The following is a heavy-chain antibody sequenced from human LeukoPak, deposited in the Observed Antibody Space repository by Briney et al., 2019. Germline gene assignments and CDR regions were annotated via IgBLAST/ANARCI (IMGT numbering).Heavy chain of an antibody. D-gene: IGHD6-13*01. V-gene: IGHV3-9*01. CDR1: GFTFDDYA. CDR3: AKEGAAGTIGIDY. Sequence: GGSLRLSCAASGFTFDDYAMHWVRQAPGKGLECGSGISWNSGSIGYADSVKGRFTISRDNSKNTLYLQMNSLRAEDTAVYYCAKEGAAGTIGIDYWGQGTLVTVSS. J-gene: IGHJ4*02. CDR2: ISWNSGSI.